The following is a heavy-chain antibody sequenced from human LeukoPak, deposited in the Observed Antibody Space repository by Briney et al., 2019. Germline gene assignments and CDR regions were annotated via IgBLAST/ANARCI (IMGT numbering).Heavy chain of an antibody. J-gene: IGHJ3*02. Sequence: SVKVSCKASGGTFSSYAISWVRQAPGQGLEWIGRIIPIFHRTNYAQKFQGRVTVTTDELTSTAYMELSSLRSEDTAVYYCARDIPGSSGYFNDAFDIWGQGTMVIVSS. D-gene: IGHD3-22*01. CDR1: GGTFSSYA. CDR3: ARDIPGSSGYFNDAFDI. CDR2: IIPIFHRT. V-gene: IGHV1-69*05.